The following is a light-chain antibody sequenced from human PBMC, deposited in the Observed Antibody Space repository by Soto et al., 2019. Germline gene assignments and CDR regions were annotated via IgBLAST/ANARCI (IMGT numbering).Light chain of an antibody. V-gene: IGKV3D-15*01. Sequence: EIVMTQSPATLSVSPGERATLSCRASQSVSSNLAWYQQKPGQAPRLLIYAASTRATGIPARFSGSGSGTEFTLTISSLQSEDFAVYNCQQYNNWPPWTFGQGTKVEIK. CDR2: AAS. CDR1: QSVSSN. J-gene: IGKJ1*01. CDR3: QQYNNWPPWT.